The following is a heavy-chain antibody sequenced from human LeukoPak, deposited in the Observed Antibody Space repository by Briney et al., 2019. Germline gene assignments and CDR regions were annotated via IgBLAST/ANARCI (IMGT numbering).Heavy chain of an antibody. J-gene: IGHJ4*02. CDR2: ISWNSGSI. D-gene: IGHD2-15*01. Sequence: QTGGSLRLSCAASGFTFDDYAMHWVRQAPGKGLEWVSGISWNSGSIGYADSVKGRFTISRDNAKNSLYLQMNSLRAEDTALYYCARTCSGGSCYPATFDYWGQGTPVTVSS. CDR3: ARTCSGGSCYPATFDY. V-gene: IGHV3-9*01. CDR1: GFTFDDYA.